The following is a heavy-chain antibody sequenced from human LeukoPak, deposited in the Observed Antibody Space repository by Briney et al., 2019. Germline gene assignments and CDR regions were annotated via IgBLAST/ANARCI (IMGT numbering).Heavy chain of an antibody. CDR3: ARDLVVVVPAAILETTPETYGMDV. D-gene: IGHD2-2*02. J-gene: IGHJ6*02. Sequence: PGGSLRLSCAASGFTFSSYAMHWVRQAPGNGLEWVAVISYDGSNKYYADSVKGRFIISRDNSKNTLYLQMNSLRAEDTAVYYCARDLVVVVPAAILETTPETYGMDVWGQGTTVTVSS. CDR1: GFTFSSYA. V-gene: IGHV3-30-3*01. CDR2: ISYDGSNK.